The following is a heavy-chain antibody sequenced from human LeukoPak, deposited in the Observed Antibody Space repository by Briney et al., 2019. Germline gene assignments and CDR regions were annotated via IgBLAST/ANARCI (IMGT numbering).Heavy chain of an antibody. V-gene: IGHV3-21*01. CDR2: ISSSSSYI. Sequence: KPGGSLRLSCAASRFTFSSYSMNWVRQAPGKGLEWVSSISSSSSYIYYADSVKGRFTISRDNAKNSLYLQMNSLRAEDTAVYYCARVDPGSYLMFYYVDFWGQGTLVTVSS. CDR1: RFTFSSYS. D-gene: IGHD3-10*01. CDR3: ARVDPGSYLMFYYVDF. J-gene: IGHJ4*02.